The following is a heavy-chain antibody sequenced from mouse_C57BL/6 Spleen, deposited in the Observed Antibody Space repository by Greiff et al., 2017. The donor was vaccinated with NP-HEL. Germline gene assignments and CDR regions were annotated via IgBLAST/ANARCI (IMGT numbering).Heavy chain of an antibody. V-gene: IGHV1-82*01. CDR1: GYAFSSSW. J-gene: IGHJ3*01. CDR3: AGGRAMVVRC. CDR2: IYPGDGDT. D-gene: IGHD2-1*01. Sequence: QVQLQQSGPELVKPGASVKISCKASGYAFSSSWMNWVKQRPGKGLEWIGRIYPGDGDTNYNGKFKGKATLTADKSSSTAYMQLSSLTSEDSSVYFCAGGRAMVVRCWGQGALVTVS.